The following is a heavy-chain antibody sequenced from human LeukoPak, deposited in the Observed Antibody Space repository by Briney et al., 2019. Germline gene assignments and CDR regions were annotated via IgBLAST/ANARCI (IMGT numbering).Heavy chain of an antibody. J-gene: IGHJ3*01. V-gene: IGHV3-74*01. D-gene: IGHD6-25*01. Sequence: GGSLRLSCAASGFTFSNYWMHWVRQAPGKGLVWVSRISYDGSSTNHADSVKGRFTISRDNAKNTLYLQMNSLRAEDTAVYYCARRSAAKDAFDFWGQGTMVTVSS. CDR3: ARRSAAKDAFDF. CDR2: ISYDGSST. CDR1: GFTFSNYW.